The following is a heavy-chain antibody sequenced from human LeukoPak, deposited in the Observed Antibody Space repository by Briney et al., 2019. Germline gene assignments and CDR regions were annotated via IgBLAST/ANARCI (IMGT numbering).Heavy chain of an antibody. CDR3: NSRALRYFDWLLYSPTDFDY. CDR1: GFTFSSYS. D-gene: IGHD3-9*01. CDR2: ISSNSGYI. Sequence: GGSLRLSCAASGFTFSSYSMNWVRQAPGKGLEWVSSISSNSGYIYYADSVKGRFTISRDNAKNSLYLQMNSLRAEDTAVYYCNSRALRYFDWLLYSPTDFDYWGRGTLVTASS. V-gene: IGHV3-21*04. J-gene: IGHJ4*02.